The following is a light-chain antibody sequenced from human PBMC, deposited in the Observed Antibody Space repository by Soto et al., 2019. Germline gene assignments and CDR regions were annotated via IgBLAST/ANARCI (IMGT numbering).Light chain of an antibody. CDR3: QQYGYSPIT. CDR2: AAS. CDR1: PSVSSSH. J-gene: IGKJ5*01. Sequence: VLTQSSAALSLPAGGRTTACFPASPSVSSSHLAWYQHKPGQAPRLLIYAASSRATGSPDRFSGGGSGTDFTLTISRLEPEDFAVYYCQQYGYSPITFGQGTRLEIK. V-gene: IGKV3-20*01.